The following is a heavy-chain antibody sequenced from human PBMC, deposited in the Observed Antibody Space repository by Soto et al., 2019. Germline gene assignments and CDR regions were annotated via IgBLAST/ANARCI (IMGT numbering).Heavy chain of an antibody. D-gene: IGHD5-18*01. J-gene: IGHJ6*02. V-gene: IGHV3-33*01. CDR1: GFTFSSYG. CDR3: AINFGYRYGHDYDYYGMDV. Sequence: QVQLVESGGGVVQPGRSLRLSCAASGFTFSSYGMHWVRQAPGKGLEWVAVIWYDGSNKYYADSVKGRFTISRDNSKNXLXAQRNSLRAEDTAVYYCAINFGYRYGHDYDYYGMDVWGQGTTVAVSS. CDR2: IWYDGSNK.